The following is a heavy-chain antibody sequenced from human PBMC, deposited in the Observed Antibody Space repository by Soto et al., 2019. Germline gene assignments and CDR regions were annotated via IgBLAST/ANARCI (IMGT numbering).Heavy chain of an antibody. J-gene: IGHJ6*02. Sequence: GGSLRLSCAASGFTFSSYAMSWVRQAPGKGLEWVSAISGSGGSTYYADSVKGRFTISRDNSKNTLYLQMNSLRAEDTAVYYCAKDYYDFWSGYYQPPLQLMDVWGQGTTVTVSS. V-gene: IGHV3-23*01. CDR3: AKDYYDFWSGYYQPPLQLMDV. CDR1: GFTFSSYA. CDR2: ISGSGGST. D-gene: IGHD3-3*01.